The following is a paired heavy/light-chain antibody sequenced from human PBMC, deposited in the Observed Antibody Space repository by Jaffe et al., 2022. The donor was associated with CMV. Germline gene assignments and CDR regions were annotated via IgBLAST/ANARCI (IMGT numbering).Heavy chain of an antibody. V-gene: IGHV1-46*01. CDR1: GYTFTSYY. Sequence: QVQLVQSGAEVKKPGASVKVSCKASGYTFTSYYMHWVRQAPGQGLEWMGIINPSGGSTSYAQKFQGRVTMTRDTSTSTVYMELSSLRSEDTAVYYCARGWHEVWEVSIAVAGGSYFDYWGQGTLVTVSS. CDR3: ARGWHEVWEVSIAVAGGSYFDY. D-gene: IGHD6-19*01. CDR2: INPSGGST. J-gene: IGHJ4*02.
Light chain of an antibody. J-gene: IGKJ4*01. Sequence: DIVMTQSPDSLAVSLGERATINCKSSQSVLYSSNNKNYLAWYQQKPGQPPKLLIYWASTRESGVPDRFSGSGSGTDFTLTISSLQAEDVAVYYCQQYYSTPTLTFGGGTKVEIK. CDR3: QQYYSTPTLT. V-gene: IGKV4-1*01. CDR2: WAS. CDR1: QSVLYSSNNKNY.